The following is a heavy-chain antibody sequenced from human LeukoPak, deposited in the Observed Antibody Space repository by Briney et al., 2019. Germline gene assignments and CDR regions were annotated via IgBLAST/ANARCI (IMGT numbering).Heavy chain of an antibody. Sequence: GGSLRLSCATSGFTFSNYNMNWVRQAPGKGLEGVACIQYDGNTIFYADSVKGRFTISRDNSKNTLYLQMNSLRTDDTAVYYCGKEPSESYAHAFDPWGQGTVVTVSS. V-gene: IGHV3-30*02. D-gene: IGHD3-16*01. J-gene: IGHJ5*02. CDR2: IQYDGNTI. CDR1: GFTFSNYN. CDR3: GKEPSESYAHAFDP.